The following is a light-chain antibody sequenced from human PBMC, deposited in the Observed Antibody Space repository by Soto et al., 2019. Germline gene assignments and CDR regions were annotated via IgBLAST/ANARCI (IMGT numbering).Light chain of an antibody. J-gene: IGKJ4*01. Sequence: EIVMTQSPATLSVSPGERDTLSCRASQSVGSNLAWYQQKPGQPPRLLIYDASTRATGIPARFSGSGSGTEFTLTVSSLQAEDFAIYYCQQYNNWPLTFGGGTKVEIK. CDR3: QQYNNWPLT. CDR1: QSVGSN. V-gene: IGKV3-15*01. CDR2: DAS.